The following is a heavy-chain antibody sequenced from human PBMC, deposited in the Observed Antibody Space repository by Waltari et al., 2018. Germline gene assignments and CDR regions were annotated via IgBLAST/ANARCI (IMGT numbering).Heavy chain of an antibody. CDR1: GGSISRGGYS. J-gene: IGHJ5*02. D-gene: IGHD2-2*01. V-gene: IGHV4-31*01. CDR3: ARGKVRYCSSTSCYEGGWFDP. Sequence: QVQLQESGPGLVKPSQTLSLTCTVSGGSISRGGYSWSWIRQHPGKGPGWSGYIYYRGSTYYNPSLKSLVTISVDTSKNQFSLKLSSVTAADTAVYYCARGKVRYCSSTSCYEGGWFDPWGQGTLVTVSS. CDR2: IYYRGST.